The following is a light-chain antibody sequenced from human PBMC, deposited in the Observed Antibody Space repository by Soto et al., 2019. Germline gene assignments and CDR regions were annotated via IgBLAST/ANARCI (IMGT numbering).Light chain of an antibody. J-gene: IGKJ1*01. V-gene: IGKV3-20*01. Sequence: EIVLTQSPGTLSLSPGERATLSCRASQSVSSSFLAWYQQKPGQAPRLLIYGASSRAAGIPDRFSGSGSGTAFTLTISRLEPEDFAVYYCQQYGSAPQTFG. CDR1: QSVSSSF. CDR2: GAS. CDR3: QQYGSAPQT.